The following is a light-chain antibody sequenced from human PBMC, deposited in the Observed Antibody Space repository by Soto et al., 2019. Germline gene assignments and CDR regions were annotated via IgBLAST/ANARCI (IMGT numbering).Light chain of an antibody. V-gene: IGKV1-5*01. CDR3: HQYNSYSTT. CDR2: DAS. CDR1: QSISSW. Sequence: DIQMTQSPSTLSASVGDRVTITCRASQSISSWLAWYQQKPGKAPNLLIYDASSLETGVPSRFSGSGSGTEFTLTISSLQPDDFATYYCHQYNSYSTTCGQGTKVEIK. J-gene: IGKJ1*01.